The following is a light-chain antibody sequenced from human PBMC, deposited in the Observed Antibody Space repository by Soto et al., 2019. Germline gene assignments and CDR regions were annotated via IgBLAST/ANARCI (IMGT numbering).Light chain of an antibody. J-gene: IGKJ2*01. CDR3: QQVDSVPYT. Sequence: DIQMTQSPSSLSASVGDRVTITCQASQDIRNYLNWYQQKPGKAPKFLIYEASNLETGVPSRFSGSGSGTDLTSTISSLQPEDSATYYGQQVDSVPYTVGQGTKLEIK. V-gene: IGKV1-33*01. CDR1: QDIRNY. CDR2: EAS.